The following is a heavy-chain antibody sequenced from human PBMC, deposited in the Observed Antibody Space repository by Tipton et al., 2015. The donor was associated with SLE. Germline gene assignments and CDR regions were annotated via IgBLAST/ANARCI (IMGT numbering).Heavy chain of an antibody. Sequence: TLSLTCTVSGGSISIHYWRWIRQAPGKGLEWIGYISNSETTNYNPSLKSRVTISVDTSKNQFSLKLRSVTAADTAVYYCAGAWQGYCSGGTCYVLDYWGQGTLVTVSS. V-gene: IGHV4-59*11. D-gene: IGHD2-15*01. CDR2: ISNSETT. J-gene: IGHJ4*02. CDR3: AGAWQGYCSGGTCYVLDY. CDR1: GGSISIHY.